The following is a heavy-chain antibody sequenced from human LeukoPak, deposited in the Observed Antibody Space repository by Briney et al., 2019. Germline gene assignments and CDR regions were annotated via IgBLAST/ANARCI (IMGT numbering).Heavy chain of an antibody. CDR3: ARDRYCSSTSCYSWFDP. D-gene: IGHD2-2*02. CDR1: GGTFSSYA. V-gene: IGHV1-69*04. J-gene: IGHJ5*02. CDR2: IIPILGIA. Sequence: ASVTVSCTASGGTFSSYAISWVRQAPGQGLEWMGRIIPILGIANYAQKFQGRVTITADKSTSTAYMELSSLRSEDTAVYYCARDRYCSSTSCYSWFDPWGQGTLVTVSS.